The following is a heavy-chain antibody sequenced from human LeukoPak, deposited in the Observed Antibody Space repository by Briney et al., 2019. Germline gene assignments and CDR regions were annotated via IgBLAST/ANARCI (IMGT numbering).Heavy chain of an antibody. Sequence: SETLSLTCTVSGGSISSGSYYWGWIRQPPGKGLEWIGSIYHSGSTYYNPSLKSRVTISVDTSKNQFSLKLSSVTAADTAVYYCASSPGGATIVFDYWGQGTLVTVSS. CDR1: GGSISSGSYY. V-gene: IGHV4-39*07. CDR3: ASSPGGATIVFDY. J-gene: IGHJ4*02. D-gene: IGHD5-24*01. CDR2: IYHSGST.